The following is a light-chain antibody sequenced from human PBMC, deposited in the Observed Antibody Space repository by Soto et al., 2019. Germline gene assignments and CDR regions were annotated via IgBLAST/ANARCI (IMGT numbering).Light chain of an antibody. CDR1: GSDVGGYDY. J-gene: IGLJ1*01. CDR3: SSYTSSSTYV. CDR2: EVT. V-gene: IGLV2-14*01. Sequence: QSVLTQPASVSGSPGQSITISCTGTGSDVGGYDYVSWYQHHPGKAPKVMIYEVTNRPSGVSNRFPGSKSGNTASLTISGLLAEDEADYYCSSYTSSSTYVFGTGTKVTVL.